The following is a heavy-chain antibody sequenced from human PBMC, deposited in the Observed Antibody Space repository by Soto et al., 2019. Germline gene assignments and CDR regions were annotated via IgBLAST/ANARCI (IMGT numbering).Heavy chain of an antibody. V-gene: IGHV1-46*01. D-gene: IGHD1-26*01. CDR1: GYTFTDYR. J-gene: IGHJ1*01. CDR3: ARERGA. Sequence: QVQLVQSGAEVKEPGASVKVSCKASGYTFTDYRMHWVRQAPGQGLEWMGMINPSGGSTSYAQKFKGRVTMTRDKSRSTVCMELSRLRSEDPAVYYCARERGAWGQGTLVTVSS. CDR2: INPSGGST.